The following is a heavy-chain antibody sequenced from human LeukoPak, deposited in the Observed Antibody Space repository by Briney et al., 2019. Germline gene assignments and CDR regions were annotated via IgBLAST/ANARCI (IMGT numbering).Heavy chain of an antibody. CDR2: IYYSGST. J-gene: IGHJ4*02. CDR1: GGSISSSSYY. CDR3: ARHVTIFGVVDY. D-gene: IGHD3-3*01. V-gene: IGHV4-39*01. Sequence: SETLSLTCTVSGGSISSSSYYWGWIRQPPGKGLEWIGSIYYSGSTYYNPSLKSRVTISVDTSKNQFSLKLSSVTAADTAVYYCARHVTIFGVVDYWGQGTLVTVSS.